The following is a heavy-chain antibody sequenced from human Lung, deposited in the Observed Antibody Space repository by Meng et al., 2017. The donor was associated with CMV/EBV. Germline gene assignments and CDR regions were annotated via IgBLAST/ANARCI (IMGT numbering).Heavy chain of an antibody. Sequence: LTXAACGFTFSSYDMHWVRQATGKGLEWVSAIGTAGDTYYPGSVKGQFTISRDNAQNSLYLQMNSLRAEDTAVYYCARDVSPRSSAYFAIYYFYALAVWGQGNXV. D-gene: IGHD2-21*01. J-gene: IGHJ6*02. CDR3: ARDVSPRSSAYFAIYYFYALAV. V-gene: IGHV3-13*03. CDR2: IGTAGDT. CDR1: GFTFSSYD.